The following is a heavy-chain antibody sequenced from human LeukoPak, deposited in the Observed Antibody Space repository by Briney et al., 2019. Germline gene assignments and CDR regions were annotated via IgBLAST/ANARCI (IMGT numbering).Heavy chain of an antibody. CDR2: IGGSDGRT. V-gene: IGHV3-23*01. D-gene: IGHD6-13*01. Sequence: GSLELSCTASGFRFNNYAMSWVRQASGKGLEWGPAIGGSDGRTYYADSVQGRFTISRDNSKDTLDLHMNSLRAGDTAVYYCAKERSDSRWYLYDYWGQGTLVTVSS. CDR3: AKERSDSRWYLYDY. CDR1: GFRFNNYA. J-gene: IGHJ4*02.